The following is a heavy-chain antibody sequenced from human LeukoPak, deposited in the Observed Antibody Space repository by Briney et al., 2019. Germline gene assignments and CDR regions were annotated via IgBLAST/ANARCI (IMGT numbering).Heavy chain of an antibody. CDR2: ISWNSGSI. CDR3: AKGIAAYSGYTGQLDY. V-gene: IGHV3-9*01. Sequence: PGRSLRLSCAASGFTFDDYAMHWVRQAPGKGLEWVSGISWNSGSIGYADSVKGRFTISRGDAKNSLYLQMNSLRAEDTALYYCAKGIAAYSGYTGQLDYWGQGTLVTVSS. D-gene: IGHD5-12*01. J-gene: IGHJ4*02. CDR1: GFTFDDYA.